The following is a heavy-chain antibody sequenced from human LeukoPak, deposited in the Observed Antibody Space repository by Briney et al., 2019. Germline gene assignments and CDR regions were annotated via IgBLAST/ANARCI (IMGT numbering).Heavy chain of an antibody. V-gene: IGHV4-39*01. CDR1: GGSIRSSSYY. CDR2: IYYSGST. J-gene: IGHJ4*02. Sequence: PSETLSLTCTVSGGSIRSSSYYWGWIRQPPGKGLELIGSIYYSGSTNYKPSLRSRVTISVDTSKNQFSLKLSSVTAADTAVYYCARHAGSYYTYNFDYWGQGTLVTVSS. CDR3: ARHAGSYYTYNFDY. D-gene: IGHD3-22*01.